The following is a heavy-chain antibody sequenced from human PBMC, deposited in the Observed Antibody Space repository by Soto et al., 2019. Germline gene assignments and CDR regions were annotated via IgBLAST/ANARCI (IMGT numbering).Heavy chain of an antibody. CDR1: GGSISSYY. V-gene: IGHV4-59*01. J-gene: IGHJ4*02. Sequence: PPGTLSLTCTVSGGSISSYYWSWIRQPPGKGLEWIGYIYYRGSTNYNPSLKSRVTISVDTSKNQFSLKLSYVTAADKAVYYCARDQGHYFDDCGQGTLVTGS. CDR2: IYYRGST. CDR3: ARDQGHYFDD.